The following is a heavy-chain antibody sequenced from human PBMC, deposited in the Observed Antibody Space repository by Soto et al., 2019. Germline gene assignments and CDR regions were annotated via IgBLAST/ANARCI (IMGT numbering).Heavy chain of an antibody. V-gene: IGHV4-34*01. CDR3: ARVDVITFGGVIVDYYYYGMDV. J-gene: IGHJ6*02. Sequence: SETLSLTCAVYGGSFSGYYWSWIRQPPGKGLEWIGEINHSGSTNYNPSLKSRVTISVDTSKNQFSLKLSSVTAAGTAVYYCARVDVITFGGVIVDYYYYGMDVWGQGTTVTVSS. CDR1: GGSFSGYY. D-gene: IGHD3-16*02. CDR2: INHSGST.